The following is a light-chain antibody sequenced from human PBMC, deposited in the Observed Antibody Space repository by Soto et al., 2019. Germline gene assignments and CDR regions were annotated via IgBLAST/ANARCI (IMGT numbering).Light chain of an antibody. V-gene: IGKV1-39*01. CDR2: GAS. J-gene: IGKJ2*03. CDR1: QSISSY. Sequence: DIQMTQSPSSLSASVGDRVTIACRASQSISSYLNWYQHKPGKAPDHLIYGASSLQSGVPSRFSGSGSGRDFTLTISSLQPEDFATYYYQQGYSTPYSFGQGTKLEIK. CDR3: QQGYSTPYS.